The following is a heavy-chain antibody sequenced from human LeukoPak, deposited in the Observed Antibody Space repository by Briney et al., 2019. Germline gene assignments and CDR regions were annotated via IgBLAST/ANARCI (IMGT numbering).Heavy chain of an antibody. CDR1: GFTFSSYT. CDR2: IKQDESEK. D-gene: IGHD4-11*01. V-gene: IGHV3-7*01. J-gene: IGHJ3*02. Sequence: GGSLRLSCAASGFTFSSYTMHWVRQAPGKGLEWVANIKQDESEKYYVDSVKGRFTISRDNAKNSVYLQMNSLRAEDTAVYYCARAAVTVTTGHNAFDIWGQGTMVTVSS. CDR3: ARAAVTVTTGHNAFDI.